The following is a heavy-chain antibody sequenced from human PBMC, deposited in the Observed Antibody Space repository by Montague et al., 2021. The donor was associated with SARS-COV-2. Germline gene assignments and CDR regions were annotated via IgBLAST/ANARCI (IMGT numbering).Heavy chain of an antibody. CDR1: GFTFSSYD. V-gene: IGHV3-13*01. Sequence: SLRLSCAASGFTFSSYDMHWVRQATGKGLEWVSTIGTAGDTYYPVSVKGRFTISRENAKNSLYLQMNSLIAGDTAVYYCARYGDYADAFDIWGQGTMVTVSS. CDR2: IGTAGDT. D-gene: IGHD4-17*01. CDR3: ARYGDYADAFDI. J-gene: IGHJ3*02.